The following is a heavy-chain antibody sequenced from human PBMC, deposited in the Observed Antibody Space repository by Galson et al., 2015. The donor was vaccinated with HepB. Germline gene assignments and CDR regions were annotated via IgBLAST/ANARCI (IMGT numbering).Heavy chain of an antibody. CDR2: IIPILGIA. J-gene: IGHJ2*01. D-gene: IGHD2-21*02. V-gene: IGHV1-69*02. CDR3: ARGDLGLVVVTAMDYWYFDL. Sequence: SVKVSCKASGGTFSSYTISWVRQAPGQGLEWMGRIIPILGIANYAQKFQGRVTITADKSTSTAYMELSSLRSEDTAVYYCARGDLGLVVVTAMDYWYFDLWGRGTLVTVSS. CDR1: GGTFSSYT.